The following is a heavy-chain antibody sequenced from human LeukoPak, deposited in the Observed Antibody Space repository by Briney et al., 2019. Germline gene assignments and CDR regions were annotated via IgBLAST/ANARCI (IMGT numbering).Heavy chain of an antibody. CDR1: GFTFSSYS. CDR3: ATTAYYYDDSGDY. D-gene: IGHD3-22*01. V-gene: IGHV3-48*04. CDR2: INNNSSTL. J-gene: IGHJ4*02. Sequence: GGSLRLSCAASGFTFSSYSMNWVRQAPGKGLEWLSYINNNSSTLYYADSVKGRFTVSRDNAKNSLYLQMNSLRAEDTAVYYCATTAYYYDDSGDYWGQGTLVTVSS.